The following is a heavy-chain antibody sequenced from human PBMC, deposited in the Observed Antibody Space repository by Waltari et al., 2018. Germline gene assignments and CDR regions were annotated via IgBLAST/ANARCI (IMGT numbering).Heavy chain of an antibody. CDR1: GFTFDDYA. CDR3: AKAEYYYDSSGSHAFDI. D-gene: IGHD3-22*01. Sequence: EVQLVESGGGLVQPGRSLRLSCAASGFTFDDYAMHWVRQAPGKGLEWVSGISWSRGSIGYADSVKGRFTISRDNAKNSLYLQMNSLRAEDTALYYCAKAEYYYDSSGSHAFDIWGQGTMVTVSS. V-gene: IGHV3-9*01. J-gene: IGHJ3*02. CDR2: ISWSRGSI.